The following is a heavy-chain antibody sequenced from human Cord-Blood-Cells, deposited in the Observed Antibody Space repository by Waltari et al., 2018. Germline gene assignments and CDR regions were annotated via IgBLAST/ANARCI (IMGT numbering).Heavy chain of an antibody. CDR2: ISSSSSYI. Sequence: EVQLVESGGGLVKPGGSLRLSCAASGFTFSSYSMNWVRQAPGKGLEWVSSISSSSSYIYYADSVKGRFTSSRDNAKNSLYLQMNSLRAEDTAVYYCARAWDSSSHYYYYMDVWGKGTTVTVSS. V-gene: IGHV3-21*01. CDR3: ARAWDSSSHYYYYMDV. CDR1: GFTFSSYS. D-gene: IGHD3-22*01. J-gene: IGHJ6*03.